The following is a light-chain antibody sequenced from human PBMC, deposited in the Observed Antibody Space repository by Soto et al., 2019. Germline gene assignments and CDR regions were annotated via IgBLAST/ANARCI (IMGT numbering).Light chain of an antibody. CDR1: NSDVGGYNY. V-gene: IGLV2-14*01. CDR3: SSYTSISTLYV. CDR2: EVS. Sequence: LTHPASVSGSPGQSNTISCTGTNSDVGGYNYVSWYQQHPGKAPELMIYEVSHRPSGVSNRFSGSKSDNTASLTISGLQAEGEADYYCSSYTSISTLYVFGTGTKVTVL. J-gene: IGLJ1*01.